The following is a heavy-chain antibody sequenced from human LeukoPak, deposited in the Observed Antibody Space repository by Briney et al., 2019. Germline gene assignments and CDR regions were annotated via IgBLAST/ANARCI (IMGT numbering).Heavy chain of an antibody. CDR2: MIAYNGNT. J-gene: IGHJ5*02. D-gene: IGHD6-6*01. Sequence: GASVKVSCKASGYTFSSYGISWMRQAPGQGLEWMGWMIAYNGNTNYAQKLQGRVTMTTDTSTSTVYMELRSLRSDDTAVYYCARDPTSIAARENCFDPWGQGTLVTVSS. CDR1: GYTFSSYG. CDR3: ARDPTSIAARENCFDP. V-gene: IGHV1-18*01.